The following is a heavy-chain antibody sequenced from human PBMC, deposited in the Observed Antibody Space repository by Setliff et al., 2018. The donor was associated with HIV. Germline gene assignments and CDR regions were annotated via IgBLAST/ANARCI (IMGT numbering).Heavy chain of an antibody. CDR1: GGSISSSSYY. CDR3: ARSQETSVAATEI. Sequence: KTSETLSLTCTVSGGSISSSSYYWGWIRQPPGKGLEWIGSIYYSGSTYYNPSLKSRVTISVGTSKNQFSLKLSSVTASDTALYYCARSQETSVAATEIWGQGTMVTVSS. V-gene: IGHV4-39*01. J-gene: IGHJ3*02. CDR2: IYYSGST.